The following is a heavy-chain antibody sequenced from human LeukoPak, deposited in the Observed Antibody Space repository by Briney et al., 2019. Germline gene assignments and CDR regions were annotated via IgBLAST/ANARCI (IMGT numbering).Heavy chain of an antibody. V-gene: IGHV4-59*12. Sequence: SETLSLTCTVSGGSISSYYWSWIRQPPGKGLEWIGYIYYSGSTNYNPSFKSRVTISVDTPKNQFSLKLSSVTAADTAVYYCARDAGEIAAAGTGYYFDYWGQGTLVTDSS. CDR1: GGSISSYY. D-gene: IGHD6-13*01. CDR3: ARDAGEIAAAGTGYYFDY. CDR2: IYYSGST. J-gene: IGHJ4*02.